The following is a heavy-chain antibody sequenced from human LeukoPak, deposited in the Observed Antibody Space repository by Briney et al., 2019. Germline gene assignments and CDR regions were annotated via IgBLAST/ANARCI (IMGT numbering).Heavy chain of an antibody. CDR1: GFTVSGNY. D-gene: IGHD4-23*01. CDR3: ARRAGGYSHPYDY. Sequence: GGSLRLSCAVSGFTVSGNYMSWIRQGPGKGLEWVSLIYSDDTTLYADSVKGRFTIARDISKNTLYLQMSSLRAEDTAVYYCARRAGGYSHPYDYWGQGVLVTVSS. CDR2: IYSDDTT. V-gene: IGHV3-53*01. J-gene: IGHJ4*02.